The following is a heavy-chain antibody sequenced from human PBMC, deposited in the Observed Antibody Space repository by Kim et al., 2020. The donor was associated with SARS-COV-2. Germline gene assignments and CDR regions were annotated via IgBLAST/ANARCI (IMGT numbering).Heavy chain of an antibody. J-gene: IGHJ5*02. CDR2: IYSGGST. V-gene: IGHV3-53*01. CDR3: ARDVRFPCSSTSCYTNWFDP. CDR1: GFTVSSNY. Sequence: GGSLRLSCAASGFTVSSNYMSWVRQAPGKGLEWVSVIYSGGSTYYADSVKGRFTISRDNSKNTLYLQMNSLRAEDTAVYYCARDVRFPCSSTSCYTNWFDPWGQGTLVTVSS. D-gene: IGHD2-2*02.